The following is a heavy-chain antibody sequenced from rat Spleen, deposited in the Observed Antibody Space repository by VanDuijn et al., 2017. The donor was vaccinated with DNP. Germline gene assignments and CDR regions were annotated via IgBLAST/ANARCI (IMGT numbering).Heavy chain of an antibody. J-gene: IGHJ2*01. CDR1: GFSLTNYG. D-gene: IGHD1-11*01. Sequence: QVQLKESGPVLVQASETLSLTCTVSGFSLTNYGVIWVRQSPGKGLEWMGRMWYDGDTAYNSALKSRLSISRDTSKNQVFLKMNSLQTDDTGTYYCTRERRANYGGYSDPFDYWGQGVMVTVSS. V-gene: IGHV2S75*01. CDR3: TRERRANYGGYSDPFDY. CDR2: MWYDGDT.